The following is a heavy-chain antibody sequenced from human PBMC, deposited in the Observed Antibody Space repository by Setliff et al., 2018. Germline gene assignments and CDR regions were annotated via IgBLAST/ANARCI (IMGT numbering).Heavy chain of an antibody. D-gene: IGHD3-22*01. CDR3: AHRFDHYDSSGYYKWFDP. CDR1: GFSLSTSGVG. V-gene: IGHV2-5*02. Sequence: SGPTLVNPTQTLPLTCTFSGFSLSTSGVGVGWIRQPPGKALEWLAHIYWDDDKRYSQSMKCRLSITKDTSKNQVVLTMTNMDPVDTATYYCAHRFDHYDSSGYYKWFDPWGQGTLVTVSS. J-gene: IGHJ5*02. CDR2: IYWDDDK.